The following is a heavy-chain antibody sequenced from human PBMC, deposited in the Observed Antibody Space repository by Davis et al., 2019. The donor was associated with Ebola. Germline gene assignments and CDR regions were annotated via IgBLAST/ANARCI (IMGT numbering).Heavy chain of an antibody. Sequence: PSETLSLTCTVSGGSISSYYWSWIRQPPGKGLEWIGYIYYSGSTNYNPSLKSRVTISVDTSKNQFSLKLSSVTAADTAVYYCASLHKNYYDSSGYYSYYGMDVWGQGTTVTVSS. CDR3: ASLHKNYYDSSGYYSYYGMDV. J-gene: IGHJ6*02. CDR2: IYYSGST. V-gene: IGHV4-59*01. D-gene: IGHD3-22*01. CDR1: GGSISSYY.